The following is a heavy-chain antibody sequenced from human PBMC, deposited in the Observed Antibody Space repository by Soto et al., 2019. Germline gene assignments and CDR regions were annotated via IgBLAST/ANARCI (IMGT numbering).Heavy chain of an antibody. CDR1: GGTFSSYA. CDR2: IIPIFGTA. CDR3: ARVGHKMRVAMVTTRSYWYFDL. J-gene: IGHJ2*01. Sequence: QVQLVQSGAEVKKPGSSVKVSCKASGGTFSSYAISWVRQAPGQGLEWMGGIIPIFGTANYAQKFQGRVTITADESTSTAYMELSSLRSEDTAVYYCARVGHKMRVAMVTTRSYWYFDLWGRGTLVTVSS. V-gene: IGHV1-69*12. D-gene: IGHD4-17*01.